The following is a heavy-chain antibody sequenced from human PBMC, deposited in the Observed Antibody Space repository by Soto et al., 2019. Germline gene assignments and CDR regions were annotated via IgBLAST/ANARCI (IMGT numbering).Heavy chain of an antibody. CDR3: ARGPYYYELDWYFDL. Sequence: SGGSLRLSCAASGFTFSSYWMSWVRQAPGKGLEWVANIKQDGSEKYYVDSVKGRFTISRDNAKNSLYLQMNSLRAEDTAVYYCARGPYYYELDWYFDLWGRGTLVTVPS. D-gene: IGHD3-22*01. V-gene: IGHV3-7*04. J-gene: IGHJ2*01. CDR1: GFTFSSYW. CDR2: IKQDGSEK.